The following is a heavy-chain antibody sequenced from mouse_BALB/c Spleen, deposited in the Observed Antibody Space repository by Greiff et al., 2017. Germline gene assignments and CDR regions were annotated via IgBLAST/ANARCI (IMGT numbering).Heavy chain of an antibody. CDR2: ISDGGSYT. CDR3: AREGGRGAMDY. D-gene: IGHD3-3*01. CDR1: GFTFSDYY. Sequence: EVKLVESGGGLVKPGGSLKLSCAASGFTFSDYYMYWVRQTPEKRLEWVATISDGGSYTYYPASVKGRFTISRDNAKNNLYLQMSSLKSEDTAMDYCAREGGRGAMDYWGQGTSVTVSS. V-gene: IGHV5-4*02. J-gene: IGHJ4*01.